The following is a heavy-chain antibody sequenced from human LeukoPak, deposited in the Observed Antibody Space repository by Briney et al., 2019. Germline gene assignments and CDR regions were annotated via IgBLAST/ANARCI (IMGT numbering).Heavy chain of an antibody. Sequence: SQALSLTCTVSGGSISSGDYYWRWIRQPPGTGLEWIGYIYYSGSTYYNPSLKSRVTISVDTSKNQFSLKLSSVTAADTAVYYCARELVDCSSTSCPRYYYYYMDVWGKGTTVTVSS. V-gene: IGHV4-30-4*08. CDR2: IYYSGST. CDR1: GGSISSGDYY. CDR3: ARELVDCSSTSCPRYYYYYMDV. J-gene: IGHJ6*03. D-gene: IGHD2-2*01.